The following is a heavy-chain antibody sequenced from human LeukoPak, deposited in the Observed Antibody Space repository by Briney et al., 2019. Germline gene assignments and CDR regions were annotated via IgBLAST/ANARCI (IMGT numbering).Heavy chain of an antibody. Sequence: SETLSLTCTVSGGSISTYYWSWIRQPPGKGLEWIGYISYSGSTNYNPSLKSRVTISLDTSKNQFALKLSSVTAADTAVYYCARSIIRTRSKFDYWGQGTLVTVSS. CDR2: ISYSGST. CDR3: ARSIIRTRSKFDY. CDR1: GGSISTYY. V-gene: IGHV4-59*08. D-gene: IGHD1/OR15-1a*01. J-gene: IGHJ4*02.